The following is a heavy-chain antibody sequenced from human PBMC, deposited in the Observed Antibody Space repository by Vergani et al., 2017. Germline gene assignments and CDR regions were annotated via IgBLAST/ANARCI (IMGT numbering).Heavy chain of an antibody. D-gene: IGHD2-15*01. CDR2: IIPIFGTA. Sequence: QVHLVQSGAEVKKPGSSVQVSCKASGGTFSSYAISWVRQAPGQGLEWMGRIIPIFGTANYAQKFQGRVTITADESTSTAYMGLSSLRSEDTAVYYCARDRGYCSGGXCYSGYYYYYGMDVWGQGTTVTVSS. V-gene: IGHV1-69*13. CDR1: GGTFSSYA. CDR3: ARDRGYCSGGXCYSGYYYYYGMDV. J-gene: IGHJ6*02.